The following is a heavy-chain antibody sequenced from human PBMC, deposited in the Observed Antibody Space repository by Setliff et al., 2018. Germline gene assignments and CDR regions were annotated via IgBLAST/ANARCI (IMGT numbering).Heavy chain of an antibody. CDR3: ARAIAASFYYYYYYMDV. D-gene: IGHD6-13*01. CDR1: GGSFSGYY. Sequence: SETLSLTCAVYGGSFSGYYWSWIRQPPGKGLEWIGEINHSGSTNYNPSLKSRATISVDTSKNQFSLKLSSVTAADTAVYYCARAIAASFYYYYYYMDVWGKGTTVTVSS. CDR2: INHSGST. J-gene: IGHJ6*03. V-gene: IGHV4-34*01.